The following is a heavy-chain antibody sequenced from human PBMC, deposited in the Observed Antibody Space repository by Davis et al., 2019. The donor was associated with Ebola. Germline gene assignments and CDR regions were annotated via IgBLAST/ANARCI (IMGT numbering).Heavy chain of an antibody. Sequence: SETLSLTCTVSGGSISSSSYYWGWIRQPPGKGLEWIGSIYYSGSTYYNPSLKSRVTISVDTSKNQFSLKLTSVTAADTAVYYCARHDYDFWSDYYAETWFDPWGQGTLVTVSS. CDR3: ARHDYDFWSDYYAETWFDP. CDR2: IYYSGST. CDR1: GGSISSSSYY. J-gene: IGHJ5*02. V-gene: IGHV4-39*01. D-gene: IGHD3-3*01.